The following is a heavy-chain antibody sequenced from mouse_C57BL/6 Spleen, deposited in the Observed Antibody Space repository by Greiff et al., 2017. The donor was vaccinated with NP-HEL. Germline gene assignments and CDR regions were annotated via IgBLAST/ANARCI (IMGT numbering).Heavy chain of an antibody. Sequence: VKVVESGAELAKPGASVTLSCKASGYTFTSYWMHWVKQRPGQGLEWIGYINPSSGYTKYNQKFKDKATLTADKSSSTAYMQLSSLTYEDSAVYYCARGDYGSTWYFDVWGTGTTVTVSS. D-gene: IGHD1-1*01. J-gene: IGHJ1*03. CDR2: INPSSGYT. V-gene: IGHV1-7*01. CDR1: GYTFTSYW. CDR3: ARGDYGSTWYFDV.